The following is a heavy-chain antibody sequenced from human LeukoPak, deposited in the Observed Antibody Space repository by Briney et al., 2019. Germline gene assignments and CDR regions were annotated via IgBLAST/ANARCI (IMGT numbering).Heavy chain of an antibody. CDR1: GGSISSYY. V-gene: IGHV4-59*01. CDR2: IYYGGST. D-gene: IGHD3-22*01. CDR3: ARDSGSSGYYSSYNWFDP. J-gene: IGHJ5*02. Sequence: SETLSLTCTVSGGSISSYYWSWIRQPPGKGLEWIGYIYYGGSTNYNPSLKSRVTISVDTSKNQFSLKLSSVTAADTAVYYCARDSGSSGYYSSYNWFDPWGQGTLVTVSS.